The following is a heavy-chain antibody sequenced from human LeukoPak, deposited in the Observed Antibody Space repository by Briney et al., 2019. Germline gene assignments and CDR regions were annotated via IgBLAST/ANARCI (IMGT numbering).Heavy chain of an antibody. CDR1: GYTFNTYG. CDR2: ISAYNGDT. CDR3: ASTPSANLDTALAH. D-gene: IGHD5-18*01. V-gene: IGHV1-18*01. J-gene: IGHJ4*02. Sequence: ASVKVSCKASGYTFNTYGICGVRQAAGQGLEWMEWISAYNGDTKNVQKFRGRFIMTRDTSTSTAYMELRSLRSEDTAVYYCASTPSANLDTALAHWGQGTLVSVSS.